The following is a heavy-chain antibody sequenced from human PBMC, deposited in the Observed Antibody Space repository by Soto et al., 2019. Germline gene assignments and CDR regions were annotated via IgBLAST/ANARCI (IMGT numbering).Heavy chain of an antibody. CDR1: GGSISSYY. CDR2: IYYSGST. D-gene: IGHD3-10*01. Sequence: SETLSLTCTVSGGSISSYYWGWIRQPPGKGLEWIGYIYYSGSTNYNPSLKSRVTISVDTSKNQFSLKLSSVTAADTAVYYCAKIRGAHYYYYYYMDVWGKGTTVTVSS. CDR3: AKIRGAHYYYYYYMDV. V-gene: IGHV4-59*08. J-gene: IGHJ6*03.